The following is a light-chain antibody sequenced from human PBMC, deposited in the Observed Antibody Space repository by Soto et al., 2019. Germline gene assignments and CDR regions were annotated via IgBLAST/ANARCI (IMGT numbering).Light chain of an antibody. CDR1: QSVSSY. CDR3: QQRSNWPPLYT. Sequence: EIVLTQSPATLSLSPGERATLSCRASQSVSSYLAWYQQKPGQAPRLLIYDASNRATGIPARFSGSGSGTDFPLNISSLEPEDFAVYYCQQRSNWPPLYTFGQGTKLEIK. J-gene: IGKJ2*01. CDR2: DAS. V-gene: IGKV3-11*01.